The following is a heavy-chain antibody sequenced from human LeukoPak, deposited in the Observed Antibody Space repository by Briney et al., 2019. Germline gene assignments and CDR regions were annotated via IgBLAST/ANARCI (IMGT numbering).Heavy chain of an antibody. D-gene: IGHD3-22*01. CDR2: IYYSGST. CDR1: GGSISSSSYY. J-gene: IGHJ4*02. CDR3: ARVSYYYDSSGYYPFDY. Sequence: SETLSLTCTVSGGSISSSSYYWGWIRQPPEKGLEWIGSIYYSGSTNYNPSFKSRVTISVDTSKNQFSLKLSSVTAADTAVYYCARVSYYYDSSGYYPFDYWGQGTLVTVSS. V-gene: IGHV4-39*07.